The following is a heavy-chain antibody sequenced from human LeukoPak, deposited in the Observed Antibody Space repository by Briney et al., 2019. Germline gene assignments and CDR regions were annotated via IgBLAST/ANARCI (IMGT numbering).Heavy chain of an antibody. J-gene: IGHJ3*02. CDR2: IYYSGST. D-gene: IGHD3-10*01. V-gene: IGHV4-59*01. CDR1: GGSISSYY. CDR3: ARGRLWLGGLSFDI. Sequence: SETLSLTCTVSGGSISSYYWTWIRQPPGKGLEWIGYIYYSGSTNYNPSLKSRVTISVDTSKNQFSLKLTSVTAADTAVYYCARGRLWLGGLSFDIWGQGTMVTVSS.